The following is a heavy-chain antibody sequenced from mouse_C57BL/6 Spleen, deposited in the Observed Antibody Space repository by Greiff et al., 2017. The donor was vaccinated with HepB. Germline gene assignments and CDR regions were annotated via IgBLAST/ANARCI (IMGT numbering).Heavy chain of an antibody. CDR1: GYTFTSYW. V-gene: IGHV1-50*01. J-gene: IGHJ4*01. CDR3: ARGIYYGNYVADY. Sequence: QVQLQQSGAELVKPGASVKLSCKASGYTFTSYWMQWVKQRPGQGLEWIGEIDPSDSYTNYNQKFKGKATLTVDTSSSTAYMQLSSLTSEDSAVYYCARGIYYGNYVADYWGQGTSVTVSS. D-gene: IGHD2-1*01. CDR2: IDPSDSYT.